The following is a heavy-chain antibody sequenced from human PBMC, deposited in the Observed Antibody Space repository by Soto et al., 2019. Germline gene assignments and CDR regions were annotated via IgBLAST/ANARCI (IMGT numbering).Heavy chain of an antibody. CDR2: LYYGRSA. D-gene: IGHD3-22*01. V-gene: IGHV4-59*01. Sequence: QVQLQESGPGLVKPSETLSLTCAVSGDSISTYYCMWIRQPPGKGLESIGYLYYGRSANYNPSLKSRVTLSVDTSTNQCSLTLSSMTAADTAVYYCVLRSMAVVPEYWGQGTLVTVSS. CDR3: VLRSMAVVPEY. J-gene: IGHJ4*02. CDR1: GDSISTYY.